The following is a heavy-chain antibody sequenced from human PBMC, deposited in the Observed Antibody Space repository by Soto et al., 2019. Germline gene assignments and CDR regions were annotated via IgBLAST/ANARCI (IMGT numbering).Heavy chain of an antibody. CDR3: ARESEDLTSNFDY. CDR1: GFTFTRYS. V-gene: IGHV3-21*06. CDR2: ISSTTNYI. Sequence: GGSLRLACAASGFTFTRYSVNWVGQAPGKGLEWVSSISSTTNYIYYGDSMKGRFTISRENAKNSLYLEMNSLRAEDTAVYYCARESEDLTSNFDYWGQGTLVTV. J-gene: IGHJ4*02.